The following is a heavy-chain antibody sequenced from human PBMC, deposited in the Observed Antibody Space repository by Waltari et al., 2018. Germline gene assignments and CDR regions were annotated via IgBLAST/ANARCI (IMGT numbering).Heavy chain of an antibody. CDR3: AKGLIVGATNGYFDY. D-gene: IGHD1-26*01. V-gene: IGHV3-33*06. CDR1: GFTFSSYG. CDR2: IWYDGGNK. Sequence: QVQLVESGGGVVQPGRSLRLSCAASGFTFSSYGMHWVRQAPGKGLEWVAVIWYDGGNKDYADSVKGRFTISRDNSKNTLYLQMNSLRAEDTAVYYCAKGLIVGATNGYFDYWGQGTLVTVSS. J-gene: IGHJ4*02.